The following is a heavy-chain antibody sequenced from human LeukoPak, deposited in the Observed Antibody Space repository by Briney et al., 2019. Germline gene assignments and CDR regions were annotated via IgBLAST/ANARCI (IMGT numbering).Heavy chain of an antibody. CDR3: ARAAVTGWFDP. J-gene: IGHJ5*02. CDR2: IIPILGIA. D-gene: IGHD2-21*02. Sequence: SVKVSCKASGYTFTGYYMHWVRQAPGQGLEWMGRIIPILGIANYAQKFQGRVTITADKSTSTAYMELSSLRYEDTAVYYCARAAVTGWFDPWGQGTLVTVSS. CDR1: GYTFTGYY. V-gene: IGHV1-69*04.